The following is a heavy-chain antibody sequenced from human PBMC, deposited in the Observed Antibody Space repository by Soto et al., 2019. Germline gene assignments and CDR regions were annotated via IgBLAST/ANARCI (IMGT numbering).Heavy chain of an antibody. Sequence: QVQLVQSGAEVKRSGSSVKVSCKASGGSLTGYTITWVRQAPGQGLEWMGRIIPIFDTTNYAQKLQGRVTITADDSTSTAYMELSSLRSEDTAVYYCARASIGRITGSTLAYYYYYVMDVWGQGTTVTVSS. CDR2: IIPIFDTT. V-gene: IGHV1-69*18. CDR3: ARASIGRITGSTLAYYYYYVMDV. D-gene: IGHD1-7*01. J-gene: IGHJ6*02. CDR1: GGSLTGYT.